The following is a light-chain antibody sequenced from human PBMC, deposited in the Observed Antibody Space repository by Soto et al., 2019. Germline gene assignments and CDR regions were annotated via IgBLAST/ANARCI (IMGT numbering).Light chain of an antibody. CDR3: CSYAGSRWM. J-gene: IGLJ3*02. CDR1: SADIGNFNL. V-gene: IGLV2-23*02. Sequence: QSALTQPASVSGSPGQSITVSCTGSSADIGNFNLVSWYQQYPGKAPKLILYEVNKRPLGVSDRFSGSKSGNTSSLTISGLQAEDEADYHCCSYAGSRWMFGGGTKVTVL. CDR2: EVN.